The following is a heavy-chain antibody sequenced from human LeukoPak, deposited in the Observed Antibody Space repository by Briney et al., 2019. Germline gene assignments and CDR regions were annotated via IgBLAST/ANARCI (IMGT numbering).Heavy chain of an antibody. Sequence: SETLSLTCAVYAGSFSGYYWSWIRQPPGKGLEWIGEINHSGSTNYNPSLKSRVTISVDTSKSQFSLKLSSVTAADTAVYYCARGAVAEGFDYWGQGTLVTVSS. CDR2: INHSGST. D-gene: IGHD6-19*01. J-gene: IGHJ4*02. V-gene: IGHV4-34*01. CDR1: AGSFSGYY. CDR3: ARGAVAEGFDY.